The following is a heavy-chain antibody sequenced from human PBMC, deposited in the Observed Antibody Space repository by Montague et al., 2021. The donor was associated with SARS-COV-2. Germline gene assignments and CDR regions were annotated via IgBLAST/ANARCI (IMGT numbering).Heavy chain of an antibody. CDR1: AGSVNSGTYY. CDR2: VYYNGDI. J-gene: IGHJ4*02. CDR3: ARGASLAGRFDY. Sequence: SETLSLTCSVSAGSVNSGTYYWSWIRQPPGKGLEWIGYVYYNGDIKHNPSFKSRVSLSLDTSMNQFSLQLNSLTAADTAVYYCARGASLAGRFDYWGQRILITVSS. D-gene: IGHD6-19*01. V-gene: IGHV4-61*01.